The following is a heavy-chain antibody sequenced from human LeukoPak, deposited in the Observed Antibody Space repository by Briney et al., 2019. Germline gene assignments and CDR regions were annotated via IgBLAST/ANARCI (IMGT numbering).Heavy chain of an antibody. CDR2: IIPIFGTA. J-gene: IGHJ1*01. D-gene: IGHD3-22*01. V-gene: IGHV1-69*05. CDR3: ARATYYYDSSGYSEYFQH. CDR1: GYTFTTSG. Sequence: SVKVSCKTSGYTFTTSGISWVRQAPGQGLEWMGGIIPIFGTANYAQKFQGRVTITTDESTSTAYMELSSLRSEDTAVYYCARATYYYDSSGYSEYFQHWGQGTLFTVSS.